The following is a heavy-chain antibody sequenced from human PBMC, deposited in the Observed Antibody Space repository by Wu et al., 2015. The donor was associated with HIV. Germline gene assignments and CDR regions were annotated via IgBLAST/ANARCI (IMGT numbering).Heavy chain of an antibody. J-gene: IGHJ4*02. V-gene: IGHV1-2*02. D-gene: IGHD1-1*01. CDR3: ARDAAPVTTEFDY. CDR1: GFSFTNKY. Sequence: QVQLVQSGAEVKKPGASVKVSCKASGFSFTNKYMHWVRQAPGHELEWMGWINPASGSTIYSEHFEGRITVTRDTSINTAYLELNTLRSGDTAVYFCARDAAPVTTEFDYWGQGTLVTVSS. CDR2: INPASGST.